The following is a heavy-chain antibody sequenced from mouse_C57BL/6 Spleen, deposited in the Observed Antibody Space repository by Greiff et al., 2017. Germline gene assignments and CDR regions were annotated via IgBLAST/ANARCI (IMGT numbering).Heavy chain of an antibody. CDR2: IDPENGDT. Sequence: EVQLQQSGAELVRPGASVKLSCTASGFNIKDDYMHWVKQRPEQGLEWIGWIDPENGDTEYASKFQGKATITADTSSNTAYLQLSSLTSEDTAVYYCTTDYGTPWFAYWGQGTLVTVSA. CDR3: TTDYGTPWFAY. D-gene: IGHD2-1*01. CDR1: GFNIKDDY. V-gene: IGHV14-4*01. J-gene: IGHJ3*01.